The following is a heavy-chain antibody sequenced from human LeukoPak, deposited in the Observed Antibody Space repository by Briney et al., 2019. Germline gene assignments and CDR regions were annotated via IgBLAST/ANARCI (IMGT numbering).Heavy chain of an antibody. CDR3: ARLYGTHHFDY. CDR1: NGSISSSSYY. V-gene: IGHV4-39*01. D-gene: IGHD2/OR15-2a*01. Sequence: SETLSLTCTVSNGSISSSSYYWGWIRQPPGKGLEWIGSIYYSGSTYYNPSLKSRVTISVDTSKNQFSLKLSSVTAADTAVYYCARLYGTHHFDYWGQGTLVTVSS. CDR2: IYYSGST. J-gene: IGHJ4*02.